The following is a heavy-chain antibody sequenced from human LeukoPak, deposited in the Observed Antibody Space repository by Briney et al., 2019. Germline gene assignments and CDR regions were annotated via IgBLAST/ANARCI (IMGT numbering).Heavy chain of an antibody. Sequence: ASGPTLVNPTQTLTLTCTFSGFSLSTSGVGVDWIRQPPGKALEWLALIFWDNDQRYSPSLESRLTITKDTSKNQVVLTMTNMDPVDTATYFCARHRHYYNRYYFDSWGQGIPVTVSS. CDR1: GFSLSTSGVG. V-gene: IGHV2-5*02. J-gene: IGHJ4*02. CDR3: ARHRHYYNRYYFDS. CDR2: IFWDNDQ. D-gene: IGHD3-10*01.